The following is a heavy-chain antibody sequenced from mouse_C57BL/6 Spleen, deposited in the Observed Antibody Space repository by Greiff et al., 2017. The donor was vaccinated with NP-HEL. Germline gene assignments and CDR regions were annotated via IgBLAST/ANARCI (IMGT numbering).Heavy chain of an antibody. D-gene: IGHD2-14*01. V-gene: IGHV2-5*01. CDR3: AKRGNFAMDY. CDR1: GFSLTSYG. Sequence: VQLQQSGPGLVQPSQSLSITCTVSGFSLTSYGVHWVRQSPGKGLEWLGVIWRGGSTDYNAAFMSRLSITQDNSKSQVFCKMNSLQADDTAINYCAKRGNFAMDYWGQGTSVTVSS. J-gene: IGHJ4*01. CDR2: IWRGGST.